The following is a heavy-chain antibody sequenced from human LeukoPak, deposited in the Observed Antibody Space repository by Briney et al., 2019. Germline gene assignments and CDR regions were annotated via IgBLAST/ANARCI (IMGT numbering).Heavy chain of an antibody. CDR2: MNSDGSST. V-gene: IGHV3-74*01. D-gene: IGHD1-26*01. J-gene: IGHJ4*02. CDR3: ARGVYSGSSLDY. Sequence: GGSLRLSCAASGSTFSSYWMHWVRQAPGKGLVWVSRMNSDGSSTSYADSVKGRFTISRDNAKSTLYLQMNSLRAEDTAVYYCARGVYSGSSLDYWGQGTLVTVSS. CDR1: GSTFSSYW.